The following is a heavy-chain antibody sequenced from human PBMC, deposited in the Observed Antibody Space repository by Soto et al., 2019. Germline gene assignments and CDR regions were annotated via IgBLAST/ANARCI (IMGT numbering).Heavy chain of an antibody. Sequence: EVQLVESGGGLIQPGGSLRLSCAASGFTVSSNYIIWVRQAPGEGLEWVSVIYTAGRTHYADPVKGRFAISRDNSKNTLYLQMNSLRAEDTAVYYCASRIQGFDAFDIWGQGTTVTVSS. D-gene: IGHD3-10*01. J-gene: IGHJ3*02. CDR1: GFTVSSNY. CDR3: ASRIQGFDAFDI. CDR2: IYTAGRT. V-gene: IGHV3-53*01.